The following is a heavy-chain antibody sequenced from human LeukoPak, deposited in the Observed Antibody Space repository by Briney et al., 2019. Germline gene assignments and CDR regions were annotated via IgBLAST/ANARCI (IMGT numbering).Heavy chain of an antibody. V-gene: IGHV3-23*01. CDR2: ISGSGGST. J-gene: IGHJ4*02. D-gene: IGHD3-16*01. CDR1: GFTVSSNY. CDR3: AKVGEAFTLDH. Sequence: GGSLRLSCAASGFTVSSNYMSWVRQAPGKGLEWVSAISGSGGSTYYADSVKGRFTISRDNSKNTLYLQMNSLRAEDTAVYYCAKVGEAFTLDHWGQGTLVTVSS.